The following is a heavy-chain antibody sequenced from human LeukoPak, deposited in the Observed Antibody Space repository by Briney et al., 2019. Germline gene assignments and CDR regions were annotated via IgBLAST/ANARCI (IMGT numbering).Heavy chain of an antibody. CDR3: ARGMVYYDSSGYYTGDY. CDR1: GFTFSSYA. CDR2: ISYDGSSK. Sequence: GGSLRLSCAASGFTFSSYAMHWVRQAPGKGLEWVAVISYDGSSKYYADSVKGRFTISRDNSKNTLYLQMNSLRAEDTAVYYCARGMVYYDSSGYYTGDYWGQGTLVTVSS. V-gene: IGHV3-30-3*01. J-gene: IGHJ4*02. D-gene: IGHD3-22*01.